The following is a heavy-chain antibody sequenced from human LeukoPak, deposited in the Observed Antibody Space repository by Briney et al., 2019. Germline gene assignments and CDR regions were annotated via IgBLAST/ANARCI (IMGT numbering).Heavy chain of an antibody. J-gene: IGHJ6*03. Sequence: PGGTLRLSCAASGFTFSNYGMSWVRQAPGKGLEWVSAISGSGGSTYYADSVKGRFTISRDNSKNTLYLQMNSLRAEDTAVYYCAKRRDIVLMVYAITGGDYYYYYMDVWGKGTTVTVSS. CDR2: ISGSGGST. CDR1: GFTFSNYG. D-gene: IGHD2-8*01. CDR3: AKRRDIVLMVYAITGGDYYYYYMDV. V-gene: IGHV3-23*01.